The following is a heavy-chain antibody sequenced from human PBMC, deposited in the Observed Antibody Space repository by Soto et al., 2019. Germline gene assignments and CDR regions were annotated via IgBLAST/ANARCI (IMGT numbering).Heavy chain of an antibody. J-gene: IGHJ6*02. D-gene: IGHD3-10*01. CDR1: GGSISSSSCH. Sequence: SETLSLTCTVSGGSISSSSCHWGWIRQPPGKGLEWIASIKYSGTTFYNPSLKSRVTLSVDTSKTQFSLMLESVTATDTAVYYCARHGFGSLHGLVDVWGQGTTVTVSS. V-gene: IGHV4-39*01. CDR2: IKYSGTT. CDR3: ARHGFGSLHGLVDV.